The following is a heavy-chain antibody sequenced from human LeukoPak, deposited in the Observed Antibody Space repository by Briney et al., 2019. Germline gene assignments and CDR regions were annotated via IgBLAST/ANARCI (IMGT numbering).Heavy chain of an antibody. J-gene: IGHJ6*03. CDR1: GGSISGYC. D-gene: IGHD3-3*01. CDR2: IYYSGST. CDR3: ARANPPPYEYYYYYYMDV. Sequence: PSETLSLTCTVSGGSISGYCWTWIRQPPGKGLEWIGHIYYSGSTNYTPSLKSRVTMSVDTSKNQVSLRLTSGTAADTAVYYCARANPPPYEYYYYYYMDVWGKGTTVTVSS. V-gene: IGHV4-59*01.